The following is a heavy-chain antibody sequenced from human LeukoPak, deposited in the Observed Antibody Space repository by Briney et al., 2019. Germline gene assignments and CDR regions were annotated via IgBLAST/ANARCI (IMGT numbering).Heavy chain of an antibody. CDR3: ASTMVRGVIVSYYFDY. D-gene: IGHD3-10*01. V-gene: IGHV4-34*01. CDR1: GGSFSGYY. Sequence: PSETLSLTCAVYGGSFSGYYWSWIRQPPGKGLEWIGEINHSGSTNYNPSLKSRVTISVDTSKNQFSLKLSSVTAADTAVYYCASTMVRGVIVSYYFDYWGQGTLVTVSS. J-gene: IGHJ4*02. CDR2: INHSGST.